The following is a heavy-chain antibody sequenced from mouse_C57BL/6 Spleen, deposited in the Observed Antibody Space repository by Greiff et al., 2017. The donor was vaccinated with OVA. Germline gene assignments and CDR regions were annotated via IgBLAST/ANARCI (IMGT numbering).Heavy chain of an antibody. V-gene: IGHV1-4*01. J-gene: IGHJ4*01. D-gene: IGHD2-5*01. CDR2: INPSSGYT. CDR1: GYTFTSYT. Sequence: VQLQQSGAELARPGASVKMSCKASGYTFTSYTMHWVKQRPGQGLEWIGYINPSSGYTKYNQKFKDKATLTADKSSSTAYMQLSSLTSEDSAVYYCSRRYSNYRYYAMDYWGQGTSVTVSS. CDR3: SRRYSNYRYYAMDY.